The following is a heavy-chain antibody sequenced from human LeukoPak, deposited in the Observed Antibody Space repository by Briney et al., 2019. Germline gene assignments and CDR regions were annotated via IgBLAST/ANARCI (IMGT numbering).Heavy chain of an antibody. D-gene: IGHD5-12*01. CDR3: AKGSGYDTSTWFDP. CDR1: GFIFNDKA. CDR2: ISSNSGRT. Sequence: TGGSLRLSCAASGFIFNDKAMHWVRQAPGKGLEWVSSISSNSGRTDYADSVKGRFTISRDNAKSSLYLQMNSLRVEDTALYHCAKGSGYDTSTWFDPWGQGTLVTVSS. J-gene: IGHJ5*02. V-gene: IGHV3-9*01.